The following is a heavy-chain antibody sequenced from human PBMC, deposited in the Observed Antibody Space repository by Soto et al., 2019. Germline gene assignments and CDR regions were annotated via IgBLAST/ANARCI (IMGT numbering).Heavy chain of an antibody. CDR3: ARDKNGLGDY. V-gene: IGHV1-3*04. CDR2: INTGTGNT. Sequence: ASMKVSCKASGYIFTSYPIHWVRQAPGQRLEWMGWINTGTGNTKYSQNFQGRVTTTRDTSASTAYMELSSLRSEDTAVYYCARDKNGLGDYWGQGTLVTVS. CDR1: GYIFTSYP. J-gene: IGHJ4*02. D-gene: IGHD2-8*01.